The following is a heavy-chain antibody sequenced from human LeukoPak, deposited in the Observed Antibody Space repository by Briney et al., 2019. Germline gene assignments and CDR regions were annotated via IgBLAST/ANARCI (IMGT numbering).Heavy chain of an antibody. Sequence: GRSLRLSCAASGFTFDDYAMHWVRQAPGKGVEWVSGISWNSGSIGYADSVKGRFTISRDNAKNSLYLQMNSLRAEDTALYYCAKDAYDSMYYFDYWGQGTLVTVPS. CDR3: AKDAYDSMYYFDY. CDR1: GFTFDDYA. V-gene: IGHV3-9*01. CDR2: ISWNSGSI. J-gene: IGHJ4*02. D-gene: IGHD3-3*01.